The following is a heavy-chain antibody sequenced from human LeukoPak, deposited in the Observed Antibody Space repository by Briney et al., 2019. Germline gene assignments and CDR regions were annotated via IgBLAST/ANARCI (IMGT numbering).Heavy chain of an antibody. Sequence: TGGSLRLSCAASVFTVSSNYMSWVRQAPGKGLEWVLVIYSGGSTYYADSVKGRFTISRDNSKNTLYLQMNSLRAEDTAVYYCARGGSSWYYFDYWGQGTLVTVSS. CDR2: IYSGGST. J-gene: IGHJ4*02. V-gene: IGHV3-53*01. CDR3: ARGGSSWYYFDY. CDR1: VFTVSSNY. D-gene: IGHD6-13*01.